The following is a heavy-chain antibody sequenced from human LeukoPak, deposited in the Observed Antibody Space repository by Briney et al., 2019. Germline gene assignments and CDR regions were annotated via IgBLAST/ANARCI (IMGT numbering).Heavy chain of an antibody. V-gene: IGHV1-2*02. CDR2: INPNSGAT. J-gene: IGHJ4*02. Sequence: ASVKVSCKAYGYTFTGYYMHWVRQAPGQGLEWMGWINPNSGATNYAQKFQGRVTMTRDTSISTGYMEVSRLRSDDTAVYYCARVQWLAPQYYFDYWGQGTLVTVSS. CDR1: GYTFTGYY. CDR3: ARVQWLAPQYYFDY. D-gene: IGHD6-19*01.